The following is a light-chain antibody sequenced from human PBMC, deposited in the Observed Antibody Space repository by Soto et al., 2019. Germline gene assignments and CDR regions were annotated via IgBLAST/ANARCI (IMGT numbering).Light chain of an antibody. CDR1: QSLLHSNGYNY. CDR3: MQALQTPIT. V-gene: IGKV2-28*01. Sequence: DIVMTQSPLSLPVTPGEPASISCRSSQSLLHSNGYNYLEWDLQKPGQSPQLLIYLGSNRASGVPDRFSGSGSGTEFTLKISRVEAEDVGVYYGMQALQTPITFGPGTKVDIK. CDR2: LGS. J-gene: IGKJ3*01.